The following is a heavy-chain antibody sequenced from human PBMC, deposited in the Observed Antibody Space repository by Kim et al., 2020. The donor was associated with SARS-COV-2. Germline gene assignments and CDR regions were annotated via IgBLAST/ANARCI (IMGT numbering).Heavy chain of an antibody. D-gene: IGHD5-12*01. V-gene: IGHV1-69*13. Sequence: SVKVSCKASGGTFSSYAISWVRQAPGQGLEWMGGIIPIFGTANYAQKFQGRVTITADESTSTAYMELSSLRSEDTAVYYCAREEVGWLRSHHYYYYMDVWGKGTTVTVSS. CDR1: GGTFSSYA. CDR2: IIPIFGTA. CDR3: AREEVGWLRSHHYYYYMDV. J-gene: IGHJ6*03.